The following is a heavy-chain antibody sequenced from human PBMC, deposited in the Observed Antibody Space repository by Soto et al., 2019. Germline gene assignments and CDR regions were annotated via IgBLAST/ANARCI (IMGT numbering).Heavy chain of an antibody. Sequence: GGSLRLSCAASGFTFSRYAMHWVRQAPGKGLEWVAIISYDGSDKYYADSVKGRFTISRDNSKNTLYVQMNSLRAEDTAVYYCAKDGSAIVYRIRNFFDYWGQGTLVTVSS. CDR1: GFTFSRYA. D-gene: IGHD1-26*01. V-gene: IGHV3-30*18. CDR3: AKDGSAIVYRIRNFFDY. CDR2: ISYDGSDK. J-gene: IGHJ4*02.